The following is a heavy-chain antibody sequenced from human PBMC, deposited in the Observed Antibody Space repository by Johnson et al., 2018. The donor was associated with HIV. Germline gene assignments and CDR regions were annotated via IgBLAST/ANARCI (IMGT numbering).Heavy chain of an antibody. V-gene: IGHV3-30-3*01. Sequence: QVVESGGGVVQPGRSLRLSCAASGFTFSSYAMHWVRQAPGKGLEWVAVISYDGSNKYYADSVKGRFTISRDNSKNTLYLQMNSLRVEDTAVYYCARPIARGASDIWGQGTMVTVSS. CDR3: ARPIARGASDI. J-gene: IGHJ3*02. CDR1: GFTFSSYA. CDR2: ISYDGSNK. D-gene: IGHD3-10*01.